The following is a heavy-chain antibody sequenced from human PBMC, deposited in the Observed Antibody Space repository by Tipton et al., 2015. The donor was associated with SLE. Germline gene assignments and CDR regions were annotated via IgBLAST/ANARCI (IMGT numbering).Heavy chain of an antibody. Sequence: QSGPEVKKPGESLKISCKGSGYSFTSYWIGWVRQMPGKGLEWMGIIYPGDSDTRYSPSFQGQVTISADKSISTAYLQWSSLKASDTAMYYCARHSPYGSGHYGMDVWGQGTTVTVSS. D-gene: IGHD3-10*01. CDR3: ARHSPYGSGHYGMDV. CDR2: IYPGDSDT. J-gene: IGHJ6*02. V-gene: IGHV5-51*01. CDR1: GYSFTSYW.